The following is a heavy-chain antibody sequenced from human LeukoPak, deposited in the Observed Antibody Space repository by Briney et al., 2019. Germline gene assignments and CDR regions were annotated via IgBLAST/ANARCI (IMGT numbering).Heavy chain of an antibody. CDR1: GGSISSYY. CDR3: ARQSSSSSSYYYYYYMDV. D-gene: IGHD6-6*01. Sequence: SETLSLTCTVSGGSISSYYWSWIRQPPGKGLEWIGYIYYSGSTNYNPSLTSRVTISVDTSKNQFSLKLSSVTAADTAVYYCARQSSSSSSYYYYYYMDVWGKGTTVTVSS. V-gene: IGHV4-59*01. J-gene: IGHJ6*03. CDR2: IYYSGST.